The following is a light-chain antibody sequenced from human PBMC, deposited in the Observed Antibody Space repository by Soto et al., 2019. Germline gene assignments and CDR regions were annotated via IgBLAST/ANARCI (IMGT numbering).Light chain of an antibody. V-gene: IGKV1-39*01. CDR3: QQSFTVPIT. CDR2: SAS. CDR1: QSIAGY. Sequence: DIQMTQSPSSLSASVGDRVTITCRASQSIAGYLSWYQQKPGKAPKXLIYSASSLQRGVPSRFRGSGSGTDLTITITGLQPEDFETYYCQQSFTVPITFGQGTRLEIK. J-gene: IGKJ5*01.